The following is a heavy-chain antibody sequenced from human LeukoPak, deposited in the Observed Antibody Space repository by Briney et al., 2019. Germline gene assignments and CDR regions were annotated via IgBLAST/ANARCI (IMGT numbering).Heavy chain of an antibody. CDR2: IRNKAYRGTT. CDR1: GFTFGDYT. J-gene: IGHJ5*02. Sequence: GGSLRLSCIGSGFTFGDYTINWVRQAPGKGLEWVGFIRNKAYRGTTEYDASVKGRFIISRDDSKSIAFLQMNSLRTEDTGIYYCTRSLTTAWYGWLDPWGQGTLVTVSS. CDR3: TRSLTTAWYGWLDP. D-gene: IGHD4-11*01. V-gene: IGHV3-49*04.